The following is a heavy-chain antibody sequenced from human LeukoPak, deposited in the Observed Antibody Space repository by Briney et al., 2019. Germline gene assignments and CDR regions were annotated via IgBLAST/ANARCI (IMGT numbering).Heavy chain of an antibody. CDR3: ARGGGGLAY. CDR1: GYSFTDYF. D-gene: IGHD2-15*01. V-gene: IGHV1-2*02. CDR2: INPNSGGT. J-gene: IGHJ4*02. Sequence: ASVKVSCRASGYSFTDYFIHWVRQAPGQGLEWMGWINPNSGGTNYAQKFQGRVTMTRDTSISTAYMELTSLTSDDTAVYFCARGGGGLAYWGPGTLVTVSS.